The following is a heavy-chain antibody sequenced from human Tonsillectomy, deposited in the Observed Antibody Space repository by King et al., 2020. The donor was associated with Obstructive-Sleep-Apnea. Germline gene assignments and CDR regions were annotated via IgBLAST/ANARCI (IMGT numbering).Heavy chain of an antibody. CDR1: GGTFSSYA. V-gene: IGHV1-69*04. Sequence: VQLVQSGAEVKKPGSSVKVSCKASGGTFSSYAISWVRQAPGQGLEWMGGIIPILGIANYAQKFQGRVTITADKSTSTAYMELSSLRSEDTAVYYCATDCSGGSCYGWVGDYWGQGTLVTVSS. D-gene: IGHD2-15*01. J-gene: IGHJ4*02. CDR2: IIPILGIA. CDR3: ATDCSGGSCYGWVGDY.